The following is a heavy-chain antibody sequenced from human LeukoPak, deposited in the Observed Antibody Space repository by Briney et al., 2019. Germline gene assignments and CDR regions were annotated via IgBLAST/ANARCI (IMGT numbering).Heavy chain of an antibody. D-gene: IGHD3-22*01. CDR1: GGSISSYY. J-gene: IGHJ4*02. Sequence: SETLSLTCTVSGGSISSYYWSWIRQPPGKGLEWIGYIYYSGSTNYNPSLKSRVTISVDTSKNQFSLKLSSVTAADTAVYYCARETTYYYDSSGYYYGRYFDYWAREPWSPSPQ. CDR2: IYYSGST. CDR3: ARETTYYYDSSGYYYGRYFDY. V-gene: IGHV4-59*01.